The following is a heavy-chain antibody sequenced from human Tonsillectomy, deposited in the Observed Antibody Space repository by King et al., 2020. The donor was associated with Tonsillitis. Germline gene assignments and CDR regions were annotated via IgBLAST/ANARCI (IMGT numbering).Heavy chain of an antibody. D-gene: IGHD2-2*02. V-gene: IGHV3-30-3*01. CDR3: ARDDDEYCSSTSCYTGVDY. Sequence: HVKLVESGGGVVQPGRSLRLSCAASGFTFSSYAMHWVRQAPGKGLEWVAVISYDGSNKYYADSVKGRFTISRDNSKNTLYLQMNSLRAEDTAVYYCARDDDEYCSSTSCYTGVDYWGQGTLVTVSS. J-gene: IGHJ4*02. CDR2: ISYDGSNK. CDR1: GFTFSSYA.